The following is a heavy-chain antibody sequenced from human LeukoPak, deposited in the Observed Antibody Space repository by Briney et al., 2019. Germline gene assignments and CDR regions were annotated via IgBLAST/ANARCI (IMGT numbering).Heavy chain of an antibody. J-gene: IGHJ3*02. CDR3: ARPSIRGYSGHESDAFDI. D-gene: IGHD5-12*01. CDR1: GGTFSSYA. Sequence: GASVKVSCKASGGTFSSYAISWVRQAPGQGLEWMGGIIPIFGTANYAQKFQGRVTITADESTSTAYMELSSLRSEDTAVYYCARPSIRGYSGHESDAFDIWGQPTMVTVSS. CDR2: IIPIFGTA. V-gene: IGHV1-69*13.